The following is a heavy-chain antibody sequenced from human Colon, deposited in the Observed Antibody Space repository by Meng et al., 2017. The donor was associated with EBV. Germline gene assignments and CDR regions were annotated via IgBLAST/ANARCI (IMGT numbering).Heavy chain of an antibody. Sequence: APPQQPGPGRVKTSQTLSHACGKSGDSVSSTGAAWSWIRESPSRGLEWLGRTYYRSKWHNDYAVSVKGRIAINPDTSKNQFFLQLNSVTPEDTAVYYCARDYGTSRPFEYWGQGILVTVSS. J-gene: IGHJ4*02. CDR2: TYYRSKWHN. CDR3: ARDYGTSRPFEY. D-gene: IGHD1/OR15-1a*01. CDR1: GDSVSSTGAA. V-gene: IGHV6-1*01.